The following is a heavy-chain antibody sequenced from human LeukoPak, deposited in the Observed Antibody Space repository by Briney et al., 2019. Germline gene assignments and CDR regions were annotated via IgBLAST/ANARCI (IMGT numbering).Heavy chain of an antibody. D-gene: IGHD3-10*01. Sequence: PSETLSLTCTVSGGSISSGSYYWSWIRQPAGKGLEWIGRIYTSGSTNYNPSLKSRVTISVDTSKNQFSLKLSSVTAADTAVYYCTTMVRGYDIWGQGTMVTVSS. CDR2: IYTSGST. CDR3: TTMVRGYDI. J-gene: IGHJ3*02. CDR1: GGSISSGSYY. V-gene: IGHV4-61*02.